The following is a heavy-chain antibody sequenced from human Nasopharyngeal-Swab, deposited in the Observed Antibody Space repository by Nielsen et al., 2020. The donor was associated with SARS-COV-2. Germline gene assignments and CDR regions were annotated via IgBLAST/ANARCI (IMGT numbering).Heavy chain of an antibody. CDR3: ARGYGGNSEVDAFDI. CDR1: GFIFSNYN. CDR2: ISSSSSYI. D-gene: IGHD4-23*01. Sequence: GGSLRLSCAASGFIFSNYNMKWVRQAPGKGLEWVSSISSSSSYIYYADSVQGRFTISRDKSKNTLYLQMNSLRVEDRAVYYCARGYGGNSEVDAFDIWGQGTTVTVSS. V-gene: IGHV3-21*01. J-gene: IGHJ3*02.